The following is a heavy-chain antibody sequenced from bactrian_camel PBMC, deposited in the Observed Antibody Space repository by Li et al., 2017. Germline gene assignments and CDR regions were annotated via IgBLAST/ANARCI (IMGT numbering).Heavy chain of an antibody. V-gene: IGHV3S1*01. CDR1: GFITTNYC. Sequence: VQLVESGGGSVQAGGSLRLSCAASGFITTNYCMGWFRQAPGKGLEWVSLISSSGGSTLYADSVKGRFTISHDDAKRTWILQMNNMNTEDTAMYYCAQDVLERTCSPTADFHIWGQGTQVTVS. J-gene: IGHJ6*01. CDR3: AQDVLERTCSPTADFHI. D-gene: IGHD8*01. CDR2: ISSSGGST.